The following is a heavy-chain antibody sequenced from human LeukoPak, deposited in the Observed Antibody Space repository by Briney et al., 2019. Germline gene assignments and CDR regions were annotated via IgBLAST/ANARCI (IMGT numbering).Heavy chain of an antibody. Sequence: SLRLSCAASGFTFDDYAMHWVRQAPGKGLEWVSGISWNSGSIGYADSVKGRFTISRDSAKNSLYLQMNSLRAEDTALYYCAKGHVTTHYWYFDLWGRGTLVTVSS. V-gene: IGHV3-9*01. CDR2: ISWNSGSI. CDR1: GFTFDDYA. D-gene: IGHD4-17*01. CDR3: AKGHVTTHYWYFDL. J-gene: IGHJ2*01.